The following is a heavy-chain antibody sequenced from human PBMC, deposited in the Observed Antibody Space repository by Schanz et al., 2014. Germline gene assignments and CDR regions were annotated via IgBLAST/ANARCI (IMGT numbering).Heavy chain of an antibody. CDR3: ARPALWFGDNCFDP. Sequence: VRLVESGGGVVQPGRSLRLSCAASGFTLSSYWMHWVRQVPGKGLVWVSRIKSDGSSTSYADSVKGRFTISRDNAKNTLYLQMNSLRAEDTAVYYCARPALWFGDNCFDPWGQGTLVTV. V-gene: IGHV3-74*02. J-gene: IGHJ5*02. CDR1: GFTLSSYW. CDR2: IKSDGSST. D-gene: IGHD3-10*01.